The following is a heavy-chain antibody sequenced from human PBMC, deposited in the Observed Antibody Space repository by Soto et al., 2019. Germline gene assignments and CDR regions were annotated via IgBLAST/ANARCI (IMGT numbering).Heavy chain of an antibody. V-gene: IGHV4-31*03. CDR3: ARGGGSTKVDY. Sequence: QVQLQESGPGLVKPSQTLSLTCTVSGGSITSSGYYWSWIRLHPGEGLEWIGFTSNSGSTSYNPSLKSRVTISVDTSSNQFSLNLKSVTAADTAVYYCARGGGSTKVDYWGQGTLVTVSP. CDR2: TSNSGST. D-gene: IGHD2-2*01. J-gene: IGHJ4*02. CDR1: GGSITSSGYY.